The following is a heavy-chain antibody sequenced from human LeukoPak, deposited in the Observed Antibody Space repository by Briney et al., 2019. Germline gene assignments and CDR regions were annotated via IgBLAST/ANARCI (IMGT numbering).Heavy chain of an antibody. CDR3: AREEREIPGYGDLWRYFDY. CDR2: IYYSGST. D-gene: IGHD4-17*01. Sequence: PSETLSLTCTVSGGSISSYYWSWIRQPPGKGLEWIGYIYYSGSTNYNPSLKSRVTISVDTSKNQFSLKLSSVTAADTAVYYCAREEREIPGYGDLWRYFDYWGQGTLVTVSS. V-gene: IGHV4-59*12. J-gene: IGHJ4*02. CDR1: GGSISSYY.